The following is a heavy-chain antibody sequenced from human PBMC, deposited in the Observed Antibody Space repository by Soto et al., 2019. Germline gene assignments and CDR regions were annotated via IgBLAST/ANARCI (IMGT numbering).Heavy chain of an antibody. D-gene: IGHD6-13*01. CDR2: ISYDGSNK. CDR1: GFTFSSYA. Sequence: QVQLVESGGGVVQPGRSLRLSCAASGFTFSSYAMHWVRQAPGKGLEWVAVISYDGSNKYYADSVKGRFTISRDNSKNTLYLQMNRLRAEDTAVYYCARDPEQQLYGMDVWGQGTTVTVSS. CDR3: ARDPEQQLYGMDV. J-gene: IGHJ6*02. V-gene: IGHV3-30-3*01.